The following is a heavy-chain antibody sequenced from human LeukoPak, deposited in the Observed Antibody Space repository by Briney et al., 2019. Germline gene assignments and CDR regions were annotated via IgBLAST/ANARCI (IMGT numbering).Heavy chain of an antibody. CDR1: GFTFSSYA. V-gene: IGHV3-23*01. J-gene: IGHJ4*02. D-gene: IGHD2-2*01. Sequence: GGSLRLSCAASGFTFSSYAMSWVRQAPGKGLEWVSAISGSGGSTYYADSVKGRFTISRDNSRNTLYLQMNSLRAEDTAVYYCANLPGEYCSSTSCSGDYWGQGTLVTVSS. CDR3: ANLPGEYCSSTSCSGDY. CDR2: ISGSGGST.